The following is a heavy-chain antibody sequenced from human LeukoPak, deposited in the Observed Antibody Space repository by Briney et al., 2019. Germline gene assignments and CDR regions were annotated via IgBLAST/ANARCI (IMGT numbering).Heavy chain of an antibody. D-gene: IGHD2-2*01. J-gene: IGHJ4*02. CDR3: ARRSSRSFDY. Sequence: GGSLRLSCAASGFTFSSYTMNWVRQAPGKGLEWVSSISSSGYYIYYADSVKGRFTISRDNAKNSLFLQMNSLRAEDTAVYYCARRSSRSFDYWGQGTLVTVSS. CDR1: GFTFSSYT. CDR2: ISSSGYYI. V-gene: IGHV3-21*01.